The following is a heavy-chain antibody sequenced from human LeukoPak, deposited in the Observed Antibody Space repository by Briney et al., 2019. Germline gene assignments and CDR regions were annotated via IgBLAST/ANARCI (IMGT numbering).Heavy chain of an antibody. J-gene: IGHJ6*03. CDR3: ARDRMLLWFGDNPYYYMDV. Sequence: SQTLSLTCAISGDSVSSNSAAWNWIRQSPSRGLEWLGRTYYRSKWYNDYAVSVKSRITINPDTSKNQFSLQLNSVTPEDTAVYYCARDRMLLWFGDNPYYYMDVWGKGTTVPVSS. D-gene: IGHD3-10*01. V-gene: IGHV6-1*01. CDR2: TYYRSKWYN. CDR1: GDSVSSNSAA.